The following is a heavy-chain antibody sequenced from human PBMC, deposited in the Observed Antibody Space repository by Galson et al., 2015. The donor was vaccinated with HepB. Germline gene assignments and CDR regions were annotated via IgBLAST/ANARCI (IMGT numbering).Heavy chain of an antibody. J-gene: IGHJ4*02. V-gene: IGHV1-18*04. CDR2: ISPYNGNT. CDR1: GYSFTGYG. Sequence: SVKVSCKASGYSFTGYGISWVRQAPGQGLEWMAWISPYNGNTAYAQKLQGRLTVTTDTFTSTAYMELRSLRSDDTAVYFCARNGDISSWYVFWGQGTLVTVSS. D-gene: IGHD6-13*01. CDR3: ARNGDISSWYVF.